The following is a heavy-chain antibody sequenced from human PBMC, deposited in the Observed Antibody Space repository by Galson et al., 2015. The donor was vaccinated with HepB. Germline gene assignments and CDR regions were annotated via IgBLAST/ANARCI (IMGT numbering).Heavy chain of an antibody. J-gene: IGHJ4*02. V-gene: IGHV5-10-1*01. Sequence: QSGAEVKKPGESLRISCQGSGYRFTNYWINWVRQMPGTGLEWVARNDPSDSYTNYNPSLQGRVSVSVDKSTSTAHLQWASLKASDTAIYYCATEKPGYSRSWYFFDSWGRGTLVTVSS. CDR1: GYRFTNYW. CDR3: ATEKPGYSRSWYFFDS. CDR2: NDPSDSYT. D-gene: IGHD4-11*01.